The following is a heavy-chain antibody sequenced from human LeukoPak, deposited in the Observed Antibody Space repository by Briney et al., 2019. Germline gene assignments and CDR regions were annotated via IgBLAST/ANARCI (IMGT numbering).Heavy chain of an antibody. CDR3: EKDRQIAAAHPSSLAW. J-gene: IGHJ4*02. CDR1: GFTFSTYG. Sequence: GGSLRLSCAASGFTFSTYGMHWVRQAPGKGLEWVAFIRYDGSNTYYTNSVKGRFTISRDNSKNTLYLQMNSLRADDTAVYYLEKDRQIAAAHPSSLAWGGKEPLATVSS. V-gene: IGHV3-30*02. CDR2: IRYDGSNT. D-gene: IGHD6-13*01.